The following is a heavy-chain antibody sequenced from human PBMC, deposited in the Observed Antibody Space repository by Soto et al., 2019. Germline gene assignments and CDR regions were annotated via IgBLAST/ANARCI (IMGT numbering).Heavy chain of an antibody. CDR3: TTDHPYVYDGSCYDH. CDR1: GFIFSNAW. D-gene: IGHD3-22*01. CDR2: IKSKIDGGIT. J-gene: IGHJ4*02. V-gene: IGHV3-15*07. Sequence: EVQLVESGGGLVKPGGSLRLSCAGSGFIFSNAWMNWVRQAPGKGLEWVGRIKSKIDGGITDYAAPVKGRFTVSRDDSKNTVYLQMNSLKTEDTAVYYCTTDHPYVYDGSCYDHWGQGTLITVSS.